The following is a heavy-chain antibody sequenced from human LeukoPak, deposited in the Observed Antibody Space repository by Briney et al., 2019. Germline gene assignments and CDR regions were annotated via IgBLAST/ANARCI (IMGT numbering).Heavy chain of an antibody. CDR1: GFTFSDYS. CDR2: ISGDSRYI. V-gene: IGHV3-21*06. D-gene: IGHD5-12*01. CDR3: ARVLLHSGYDYFDY. Sequence: GGSLTLSCAASGFTFSDYSLNWVRQAPGKGLEWVSCISGDSRYIYYADSLKGRSTISRDNAQNSLYLQMNSLRAEDTAVYYCARVLLHSGYDYFDYWGQGTLVTVSS. J-gene: IGHJ4*02.